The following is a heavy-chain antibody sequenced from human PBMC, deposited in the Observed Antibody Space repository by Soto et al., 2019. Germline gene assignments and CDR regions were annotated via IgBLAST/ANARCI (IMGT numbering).Heavy chain of an antibody. CDR3: AKEICDPNGCYGRWLDP. CDR1: GGSISSFY. CDR2: VFYSGCT. D-gene: IGHD2-15*01. J-gene: IGHJ5*02. V-gene: IGHV4-59*01. Sequence: VQLQESGPGLAKPSETLSLTCTVSGGSISSFYWSWIRQPPGKGLEWIGNVFYSGCTIYNPSLKSRVTISVDTSKNQFSLNLSSVTAADTAVYYCAKEICDPNGCYGRWLDPWGQGTLVTVSS.